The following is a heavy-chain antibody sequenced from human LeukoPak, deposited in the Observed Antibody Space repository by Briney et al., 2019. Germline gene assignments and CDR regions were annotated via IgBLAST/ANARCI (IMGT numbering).Heavy chain of an antibody. Sequence: SETLSLTCTVSGGSISSYYWSWIRQPPGKGLEWIGYIYYSGSTNYNPSLKSRVTISVDTSKNQFSLKLSSVTAADTAVYYCASSAPYCSSTSCYGGVVAFDIWGQGTMVTASS. D-gene: IGHD2-2*01. CDR2: IYYSGST. CDR1: GGSISSYY. J-gene: IGHJ3*02. V-gene: IGHV4-59*01. CDR3: ASSAPYCSSTSCYGGVVAFDI.